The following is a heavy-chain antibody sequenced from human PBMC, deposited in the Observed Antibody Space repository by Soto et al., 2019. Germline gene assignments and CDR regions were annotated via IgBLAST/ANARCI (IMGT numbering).Heavy chain of an antibody. J-gene: IGHJ5*02. CDR3: AKDRQLWLLGGWFDP. Sequence: EVQLLESGGGLVQPGGSLRLSCAASGFTFSSYAMSWVRQAPGKGLEWVSAISGSGGSTYYADSVKGRFTISRDNSKNTLYLQMNSLRAEDTAVYYCAKDRQLWLLGGWFDPWGQGTLVTVPS. V-gene: IGHV3-23*01. CDR2: ISGSGGST. CDR1: GFTFSSYA. D-gene: IGHD5-18*01.